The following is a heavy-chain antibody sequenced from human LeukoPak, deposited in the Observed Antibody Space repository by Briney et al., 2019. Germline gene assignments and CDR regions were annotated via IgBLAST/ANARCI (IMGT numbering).Heavy chain of an antibody. CDR1: GFTFSSYW. CDR3: ARESYSSGWFDY. CDR2: IKQDGSET. Sequence: GGSLRLSCAASGFTFSSYWMSWVRQAPGKGLEWVANIKQDGSETHYVDSVKGRFTISRDNSKKSLYLQMNSLRAEDTAVYYCARESYSSGWFDYWGQGTLVTVSS. V-gene: IGHV3-7*01. D-gene: IGHD6-19*01. J-gene: IGHJ4*02.